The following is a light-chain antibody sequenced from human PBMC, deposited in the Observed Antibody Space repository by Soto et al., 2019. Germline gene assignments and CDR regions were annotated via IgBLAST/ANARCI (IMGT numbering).Light chain of an antibody. V-gene: IGKV3-20*01. CDR1: QSVSSSY. Sequence: EIVLTQSPGTLCFSPGERATLSCRASQSVSSSYLAWYQQKPGQAPRLLIYGASSRATGIPDRFSGSGSGTEFTLTISRLEPEDFAVYYCQQYGSSPPITFGQGTRLEIK. CDR3: QQYGSSPPIT. J-gene: IGKJ5*01. CDR2: GAS.